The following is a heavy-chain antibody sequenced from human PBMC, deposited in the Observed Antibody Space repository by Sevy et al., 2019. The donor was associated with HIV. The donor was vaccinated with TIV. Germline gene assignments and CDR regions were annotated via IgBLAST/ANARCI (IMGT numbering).Heavy chain of an antibody. CDR3: AKDGGYGQGYYYYMDV. Sequence: VGSLRLSCAASGFTFSSYAMSWVRQAPGKGLEWVSAISGSGGSTYYADSVKGRFTISRDNSKNTLYLQMNSLRAEDTAVYYCAKDGGYGQGYYYYMDVWGKGTTVTVSS. J-gene: IGHJ6*03. D-gene: IGHD5-12*01. CDR2: ISGSGGST. V-gene: IGHV3-23*01. CDR1: GFTFSSYA.